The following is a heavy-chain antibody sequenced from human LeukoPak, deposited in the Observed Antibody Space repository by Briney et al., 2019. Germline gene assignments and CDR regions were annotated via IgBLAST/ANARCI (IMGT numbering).Heavy chain of an antibody. Sequence: GGSLRLSCAASGFTFTSYGMHWVRQAPGKGLEGVAVMSYDGSTKYYADPVKGRFTISRDNSKNMLYLQMNSLRAEDTAVYYCAKDSGELLYGDAFDIWGQGTMVRVSS. CDR2: MSYDGSTK. J-gene: IGHJ3*02. V-gene: IGHV3-30*18. D-gene: IGHD3-10*01. CDR3: AKDSGELLYGDAFDI. CDR1: GFTFTSYG.